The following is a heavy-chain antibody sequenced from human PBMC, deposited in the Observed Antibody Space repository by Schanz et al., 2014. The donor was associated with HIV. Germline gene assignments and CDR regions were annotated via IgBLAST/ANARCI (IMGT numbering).Heavy chain of an antibody. CDR3: TTRRVLGVNLDV. Sequence: EVQLVESGGGLVQPGGSLRLSCAASGFTFSSYSMNWVRQAPGKGLEWVGLIKSKTDGETTDYAAPVKGRFTISRDDSKTTLFLQMNSLKSEDTAVYYCTTRRVLGVNLDVWGQGTTVTVSS. CDR1: GFTFSSYS. J-gene: IGHJ6*02. D-gene: IGHD3-3*01. CDR2: IKSKTDGETT. V-gene: IGHV3-15*01.